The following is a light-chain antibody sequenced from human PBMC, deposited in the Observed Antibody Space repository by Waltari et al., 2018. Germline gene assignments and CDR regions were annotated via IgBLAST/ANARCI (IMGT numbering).Light chain of an antibody. J-gene: IGKJ4*01. CDR1: QTISSY. CDR3: QQSYNTPLT. Sequence: DIQMTQSPSSLSASVGDRVTITCRASQTISSYLNWYQQKPGKAPKFLIYAASNLQSGVPSRFSGSGSGTDFTLTISNLQPEDFATYYCQQSYNTPLTFGGGTKVEIK. V-gene: IGKV1-39*01. CDR2: AAS.